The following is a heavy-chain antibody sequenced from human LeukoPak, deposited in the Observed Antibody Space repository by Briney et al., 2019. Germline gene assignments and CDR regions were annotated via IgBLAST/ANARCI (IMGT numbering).Heavy chain of an antibody. D-gene: IGHD5-18*01. V-gene: IGHV1-2*02. CDR3: ARGQLSNTAMVTR. CDR2: INPNSGGT. CDR1: GYTFTGYY. Sequence: ASLKVSCKASGYTFTGYYMHWVPQAPGQGLWWMGWINPNSGGTNYAQKFQGMVTMTRDTSISTAYTELSRLRSDDTAVYYCARGQLSNTAMVTRWGQGTLVTVSS. J-gene: IGHJ4*02.